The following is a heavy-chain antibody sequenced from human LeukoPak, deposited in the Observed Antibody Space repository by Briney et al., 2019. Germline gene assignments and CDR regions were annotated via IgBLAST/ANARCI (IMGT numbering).Heavy chain of an antibody. J-gene: IGHJ4*02. V-gene: IGHV3-23*01. CDR3: ASGPPFLKYFEY. CDR1: GFTFSSYA. Sequence: GGSLRLSCAASGFTFSSYAMSWVRQAPGKGLEWVSTISVGAEYIFYADSVKGRFTISRDDSNNALYLQMHSLRAEDTALYYCASGPPFLKYFEYWGQGTLVTVSS. D-gene: IGHD3-3*01. CDR2: ISVGAEYI.